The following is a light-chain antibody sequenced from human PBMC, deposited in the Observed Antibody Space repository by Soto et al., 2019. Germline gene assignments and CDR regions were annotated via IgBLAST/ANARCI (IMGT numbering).Light chain of an antibody. CDR1: QSLLHSNGHNY. V-gene: IGKV2-28*01. J-gene: IGKJ2*01. CDR3: QQYGSSPYT. Sequence: DIVMTQSPLSLPVTPGEPASIACRSTQSLLHSNGHNYLDWYLQKPGQSPQLLIYLGSNRASGVPDRFSGSGSGTDFTLTFSRLEPEDFAVYYCQQYGSSPYTFGQGTKLEIK. CDR2: LGS.